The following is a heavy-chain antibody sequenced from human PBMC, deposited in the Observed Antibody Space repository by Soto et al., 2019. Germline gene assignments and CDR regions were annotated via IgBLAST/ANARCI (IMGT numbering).Heavy chain of an antibody. V-gene: IGHV1-69*13. D-gene: IGHD3-10*01. Sequence: SSVKVSCKASGGTFSSYAISWVRQAPGQGLEWMGGIIPIFGTANYAQKFQGRVTITADESTSTAYMELSSLRSEDTAVYYCASGWGSGSYYRKTLGYYYGMDVWGQGTTVTVSS. CDR3: ASGWGSGSYYRKTLGYYYGMDV. CDR2: IIPIFGTA. CDR1: GGTFSSYA. J-gene: IGHJ6*02.